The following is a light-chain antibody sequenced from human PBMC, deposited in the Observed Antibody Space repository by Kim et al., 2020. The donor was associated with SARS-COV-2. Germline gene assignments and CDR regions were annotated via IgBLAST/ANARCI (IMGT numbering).Light chain of an antibody. V-gene: IGKV1-5*03. CDR2: LAS. Sequence: SASVGDRVTVTCRDSQTISTWLAWYQQKPGKAPKRLLYLASTLESGVPSRFSGSGSGTEFTLTIDSLQPDDFATYYCQHYIRFPYTFGQGAKLEI. CDR1: QTISTW. J-gene: IGKJ2*01. CDR3: QHYIRFPYT.